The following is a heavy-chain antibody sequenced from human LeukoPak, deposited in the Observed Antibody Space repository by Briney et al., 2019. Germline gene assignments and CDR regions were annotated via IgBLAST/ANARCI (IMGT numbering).Heavy chain of an antibody. CDR3: ARERRAWGEDF. Sequence: KPGGSLRLSCAASGFTFSSYSMNWVRQAPGKGLEWVSSISSSSFIYYADSVKGRFTISRDNAKNSLYLQMNSLGSEDTAVYYCARERRAWGEDFWGQGTLVTVSS. D-gene: IGHD3-16*01. CDR1: GFTFSSYS. V-gene: IGHV3-21*04. CDR2: ISSSSFI. J-gene: IGHJ4*02.